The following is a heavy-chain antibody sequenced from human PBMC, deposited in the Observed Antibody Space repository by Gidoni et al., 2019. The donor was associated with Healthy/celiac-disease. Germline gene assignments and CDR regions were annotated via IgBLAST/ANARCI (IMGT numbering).Heavy chain of an antibody. J-gene: IGHJ6*02. Sequence: EVQLVESGGGLVKPGGSLRLSCAASGFTFSSYSMNWVRQAPGKGLEWVSSISSSSSYIYYADSVKGRFTISRDNAKNSLYLQMNSLRAEDTAVYYCARDTTVCSSTSCYTGYYYGMDVWGQGTTVTVSS. CDR1: GFTFSSYS. CDR3: ARDTTVCSSTSCYTGYYYGMDV. V-gene: IGHV3-21*01. CDR2: ISSSSSYI. D-gene: IGHD2-2*02.